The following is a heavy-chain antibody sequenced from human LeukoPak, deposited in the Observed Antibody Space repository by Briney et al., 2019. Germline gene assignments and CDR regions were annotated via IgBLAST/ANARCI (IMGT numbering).Heavy chain of an antibody. Sequence: ETLSLTCAVYGGSFSGYYWSWIRQAPGKGLEWVANIKQDGSEKYYVDSVKGRFTISRDNAESSLYLQMSSLRAEDTAVYYCARDLPFYDFWSGYSYYFDYWGQGTLVTVSS. CDR3: ARDLPFYDFWSGYSYYFDY. CDR1: GGSFSGYY. D-gene: IGHD3-3*01. V-gene: IGHV3-7*01. CDR2: IKQDGSEK. J-gene: IGHJ4*02.